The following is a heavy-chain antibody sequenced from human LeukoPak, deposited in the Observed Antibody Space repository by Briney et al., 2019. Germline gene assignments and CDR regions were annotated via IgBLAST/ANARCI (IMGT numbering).Heavy chain of an antibody. Sequence: GRSLRLSCAASGFTFSSYGMHWVRQAPGKGLEWVSYISSSGGTIYDADSVKGRFTISRDNAKNSLYLQMNNLRAEDTAVYYCASTYYYDNSGYYLHWGQGTLVTVSS. V-gene: IGHV3-48*04. J-gene: IGHJ4*02. CDR3: ASTYYYDNSGYYLH. CDR2: ISSSGGTI. D-gene: IGHD3-22*01. CDR1: GFTFSSYG.